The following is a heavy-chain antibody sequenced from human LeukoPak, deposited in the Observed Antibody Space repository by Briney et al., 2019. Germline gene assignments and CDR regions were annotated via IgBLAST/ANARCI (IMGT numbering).Heavy chain of an antibody. CDR2: IYYSGST. J-gene: IGHJ5*02. CDR3: ARGSDYVFSWFDP. CDR1: GGSISSYY. D-gene: IGHD3-16*01. Sequence: PSETLSLTCTVSGGSISSYYWSWIRQPPGKGLEWIGYIYYSGSTSYNPSLKSRVTISVDTSKNQFSLKLSSVTAADTAVYYCARGSDYVFSWFDPWGQGTLVTVSS. V-gene: IGHV4-59*01.